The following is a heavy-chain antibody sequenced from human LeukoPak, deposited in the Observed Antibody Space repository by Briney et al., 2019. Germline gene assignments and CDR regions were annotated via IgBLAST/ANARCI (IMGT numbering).Heavy chain of an antibody. D-gene: IGHD1-1*01. CDR2: INSDGSST. J-gene: IGHJ6*02. CDR3: ARCAVEWKGMDV. CDR1: GFTFSTYW. V-gene: IGHV3-74*01. Sequence: GGSLRLSCAASGFTFSTYWIHWVRQAPGKGLVWVSRINSDGSSTNYADSVKGRFTISRDNAKNMLYLQMNSLRAEDTAVYYCARCAVEWKGMDVWGQGTTVTVSS.